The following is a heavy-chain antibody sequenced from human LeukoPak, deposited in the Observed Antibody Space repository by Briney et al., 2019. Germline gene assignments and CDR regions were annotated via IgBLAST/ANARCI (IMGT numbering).Heavy chain of an antibody. Sequence: SETLSLTRTVSSGSISSGNYYWSWIRQPAGKGLEWVGRIYNNGSTNYNPSLKSRVTISLDTSRNQFSLRLSSVTAADTAVYYCARHSPLGVVTIGAKPNWFDPWGQGTLVTVSS. CDR3: ARHSPLGVVTIGAKPNWFDP. J-gene: IGHJ5*02. CDR1: SGSISSGNYY. D-gene: IGHD3-3*01. CDR2: IYNNGST. V-gene: IGHV4-61*02.